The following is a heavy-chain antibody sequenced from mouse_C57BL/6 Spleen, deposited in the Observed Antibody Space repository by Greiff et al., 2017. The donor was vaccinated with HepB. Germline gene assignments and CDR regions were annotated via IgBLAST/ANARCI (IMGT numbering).Heavy chain of an antibody. CDR2: ISYDGSN. CDR3: ARQGNLGYGNFLDY. D-gene: IGHD2-1*01. J-gene: IGHJ2*01. Sequence: DVQLQESGPGLVKPSQSLSLTCSVTGYSITSGYYWNWIRQFPGNKLEWMGYISYDGSNNYNPSLKNRISITRDTSKNQFFLKLNSVTTEDTATYYCARQGNLGYGNFLDYWGQGTTLTVSS. V-gene: IGHV3-6*01. CDR1: GYSITSGYY.